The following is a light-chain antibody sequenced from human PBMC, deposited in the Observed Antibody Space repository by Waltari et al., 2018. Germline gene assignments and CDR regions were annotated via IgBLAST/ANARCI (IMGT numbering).Light chain of an antibody. V-gene: IGLV1-40*01. Sequence: QSVLAQPPSVSGAPGQRVTISCSGNSSNIGAGSDVHWYQHLPGTAPKLLIYGNSNRPSGVPDRFSGSKSGTSASLAITGLQAEDEADYYCQSYDSSLSGSVFGGGTKLTVL. J-gene: IGLJ3*02. CDR3: QSYDSSLSGSV. CDR1: SSNIGAGSD. CDR2: GNS.